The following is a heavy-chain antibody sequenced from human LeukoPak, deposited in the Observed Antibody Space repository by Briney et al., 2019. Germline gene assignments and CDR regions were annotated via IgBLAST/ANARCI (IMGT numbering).Heavy chain of an antibody. CDR1: GFTFSSYA. CDR3: AKGEYWWGGSCSNGGGVY. CDR2: ISGSGGST. D-gene: IGHD2-15*01. Sequence: PGGSLRLSCAASGFTFSSYAMSWVRQAPGKGLEWVSAISGSGGSTYYADSVKGRFTISRDNSKNTLYLQMNSLRAEDTAVYYCAKGEYWWGGSCSNGGGVYWGQGTLVTVSS. J-gene: IGHJ4*02. V-gene: IGHV3-23*01.